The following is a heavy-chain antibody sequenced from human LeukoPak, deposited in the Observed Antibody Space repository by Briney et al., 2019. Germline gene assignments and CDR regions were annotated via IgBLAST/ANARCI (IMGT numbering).Heavy chain of an antibody. CDR3: AREDPQTTVPEGMDV. CDR1: GGSISSFY. Sequence: PSETLSLTCTVSGGSISSFYGSWIRQPPGKGLEWIGYIYYSGNTNYNPSLKSRVTLSVDTSKNQFSLKLSSVTAADTAVYYCAREDPQTTVPEGMDVWGQGTTVTVSS. J-gene: IGHJ6*02. CDR2: IYYSGNT. V-gene: IGHV4-59*01. D-gene: IGHD4-17*01.